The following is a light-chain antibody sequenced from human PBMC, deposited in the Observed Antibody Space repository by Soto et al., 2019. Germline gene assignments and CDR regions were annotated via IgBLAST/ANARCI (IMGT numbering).Light chain of an antibody. J-gene: IGKJ5*01. V-gene: IGKV1-5*01. CDR3: QQYNSYSLF. Sequence: DIQMTQSPSTLSASVGDRVTMTFRASQSISSWLAWYQQKPGKAPKLLIYDASSLESGVPSRFSGSGSGTEFTLTISSLQPDDFATYYCQQYNSYSLFFGQGTRLEIK. CDR2: DAS. CDR1: QSISSW.